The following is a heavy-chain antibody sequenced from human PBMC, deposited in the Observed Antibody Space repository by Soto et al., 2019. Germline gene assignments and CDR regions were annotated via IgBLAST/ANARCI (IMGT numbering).Heavy chain of an antibody. CDR3: ARPGQQQLGRFDY. V-gene: IGHV3-33*01. Sequence: PGGSLRLSCAASGFTFSSYGMHWVRQAPGKGLEWVAVIWYDGSNKYYADSVKGRFTISRDNSKNTLYLQMNSLRAEDTAVYYCARPGQQQLGRFDYWGQGTLVTVSS. D-gene: IGHD6-13*01. CDR2: IWYDGSNK. CDR1: GFTFSSYG. J-gene: IGHJ4*02.